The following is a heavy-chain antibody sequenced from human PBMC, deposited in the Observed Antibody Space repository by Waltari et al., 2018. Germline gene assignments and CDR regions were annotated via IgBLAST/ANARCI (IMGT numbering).Heavy chain of an antibody. D-gene: IGHD4-17*01. J-gene: IGHJ4*02. V-gene: IGHV3-30*02. CDR3: ASDSNDYGDYVLDY. CDR2: IRDDRSNK. Sequence: QVQLVESGGGVVQPGWSLRLSCAASGFTFSSYGMHWVRQAPGKGLEWVAFIRDDRSNKYDADAVKGRFTIARDNSKNTLYLQMNSLRAEDTAVYYCASDSNDYGDYVLDYWGQGTLVTVSS. CDR1: GFTFSSYG.